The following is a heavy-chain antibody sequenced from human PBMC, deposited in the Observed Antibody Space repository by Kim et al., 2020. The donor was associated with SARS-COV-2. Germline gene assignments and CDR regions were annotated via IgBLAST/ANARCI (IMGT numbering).Heavy chain of an antibody. CDR1: GFTFTTHA. CDR2: ITGLSGST. J-gene: IGHJ4*02. Sequence: GGSLRLSCAASGFTFTTHAKTWVRQAPGKGLEWVSTITGLSGSTSYADSVKGRFTVSSDNSNRVVYLQMNNLRAEDTALYYCAREVETSRFTGGYSPLDFWGQGTLVTVSS. D-gene: IGHD2-21*01. V-gene: IGHV3-23*01. CDR3: AREVETSRFTGGYSPLDF.